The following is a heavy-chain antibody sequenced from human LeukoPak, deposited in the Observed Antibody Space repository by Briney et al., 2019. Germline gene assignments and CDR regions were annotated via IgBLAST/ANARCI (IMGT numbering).Heavy chain of an antibody. CDR1: GFTFSSYS. Sequence: PGGSLRLSCAASGFTFSSYSMNWVRQAPGKGLEWVANIKQDGSEKYYVDSVKGRFTISRDNAKNSLYLQMNSLRAEDTAVYYCARFYGSGSYNYYYYGMDVWGQGTTVTVSS. CDR3: ARFYGSGSYNYYYYGMDV. D-gene: IGHD3-10*01. V-gene: IGHV3-7*01. CDR2: IKQDGSEK. J-gene: IGHJ6*02.